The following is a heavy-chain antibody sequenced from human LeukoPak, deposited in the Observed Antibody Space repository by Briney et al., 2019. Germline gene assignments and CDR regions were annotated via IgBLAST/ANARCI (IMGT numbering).Heavy chain of an antibody. Sequence: PGGSLRLSCAASGFTFSSYAMHWVRQAPGKGLEWVAVISYDGSNKYYADSVKGRFTISRDNSKNTLYLQMNSLRAEDTAVYYCARPWAYYDSSGYFGYWGQGTLVTVSS. V-gene: IGHV3-30-3*01. D-gene: IGHD3-22*01. CDR2: ISYDGSNK. J-gene: IGHJ4*02. CDR1: GFTFSSYA. CDR3: ARPWAYYDSSGYFGY.